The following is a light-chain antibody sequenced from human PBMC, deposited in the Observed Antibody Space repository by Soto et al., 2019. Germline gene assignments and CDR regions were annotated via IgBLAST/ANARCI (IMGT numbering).Light chain of an antibody. CDR3: QQFNSYPLP. V-gene: IGKV1-13*02. J-gene: IGKJ5*01. CDR2: DAS. CDR1: QGISKA. Sequence: AIQLTQSPSSLSASVGDRVTITCRASQGISKALAWYQQKPGIPPKLLIHDASSLESGVPSRFSGSGSGTDFTLSITNLQPEDFATYSCQQFNSYPLPFGQGTRLEI.